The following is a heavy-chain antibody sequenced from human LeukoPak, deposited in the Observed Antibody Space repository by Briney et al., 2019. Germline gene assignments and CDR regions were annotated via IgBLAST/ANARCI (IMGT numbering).Heavy chain of an antibody. CDR2: ISASGSAT. V-gene: IGHV3-23*01. J-gene: IGHJ4*02. Sequence: GGSLRLSCAASGFIFSNYGMNWVRQAPGKGLEWVAAISASGSATSYADSVRGRFTISRDNSKNTLYLQMNSLRAEDTAVYYCANADHDYGDYVFDYWGQGTLVTVSS. D-gene: IGHD4-17*01. CDR3: ANADHDYGDYVFDY. CDR1: GFIFSNYG.